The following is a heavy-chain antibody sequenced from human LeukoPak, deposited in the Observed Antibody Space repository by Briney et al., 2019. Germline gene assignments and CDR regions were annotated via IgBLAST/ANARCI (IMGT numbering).Heavy chain of an antibody. CDR3: ARDERVYYGSGIHY. CDR1: GGTFSSYA. J-gene: IGHJ4*02. Sequence: SVKVSFKASGGTFSSYAISWVRQAPGQGLEWMGGIIPIFGTANYAQKFQGRVTITADESTSTAYMELSSLRSEDTAVYYCARDERVYYGSGIHYWGQGTLVTVSS. V-gene: IGHV1-69*01. CDR2: IIPIFGTA. D-gene: IGHD3-10*01.